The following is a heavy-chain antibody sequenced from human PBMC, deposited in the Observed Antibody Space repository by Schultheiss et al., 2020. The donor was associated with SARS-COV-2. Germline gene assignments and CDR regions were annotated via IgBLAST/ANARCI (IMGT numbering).Heavy chain of an antibody. D-gene: IGHD2-2*01. CDR3: AHSNVPNDAFDI. CDR2: IYWNDDK. V-gene: IGHV2-5*01. CDR1: GFSLSTSGVG. J-gene: IGHJ3*02. Sequence: SGPTLVKPTQTLTLTCMFSGFSLSTSGVGVGWIRQPPGKALECLALIYWNDDKRYSPSLKSRLTITEDASKNQVVFTMTNMDPVDTATYYCAHSNVPNDAFDIWGQGTMVTVSS.